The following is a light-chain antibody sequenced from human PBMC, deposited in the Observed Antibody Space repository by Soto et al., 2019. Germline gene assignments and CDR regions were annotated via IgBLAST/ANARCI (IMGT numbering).Light chain of an antibody. CDR2: DAS. J-gene: IGKJ4*01. CDR3: QQYDNLPRT. V-gene: IGKV1-33*01. CDR1: QDISNY. Sequence: DIKMTQSPSSLSASVGDRVTITCKASQDISNYLNWYQQKPGKAPKLLIYDASNLETGVPSRFSGSGSGTDFTFTISSLQPEDIATYYCQQYDNLPRTFGGGTKVDIK.